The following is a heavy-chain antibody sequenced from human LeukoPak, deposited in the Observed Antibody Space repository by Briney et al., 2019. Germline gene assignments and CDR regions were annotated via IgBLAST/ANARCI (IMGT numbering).Heavy chain of an antibody. J-gene: IGHJ6*03. Sequence: SVKVSCKASGGTFSSYAISWVRQAPGQGLEWMGGIIPIFGTANYAQKFQGRVTITTDESTSTAYVELSSLRSEDTAVYYCARESGITMIDRGYYYMDVWGKGTTVTVSS. CDR2: IIPIFGTA. D-gene: IGHD3-22*01. V-gene: IGHV1-69*05. CDR1: GGTFSSYA. CDR3: ARESGITMIDRGYYYMDV.